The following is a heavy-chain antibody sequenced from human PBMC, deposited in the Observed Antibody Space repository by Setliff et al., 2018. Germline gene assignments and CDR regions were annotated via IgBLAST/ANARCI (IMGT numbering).Heavy chain of an antibody. CDR1: GFTFSSYT. CDR2: ISSSSTYI. CDR3: AKGLKSSGPDWYFDY. D-gene: IGHD3-22*01. Sequence: GGSLRLSCAASGFTFSSYTMNWVRQAPGKGLEWVTAISSSSTYIFYADSVKGRFTISRDNARNALYLQMNSLRAEDTAVYYCAKGLKSSGPDWYFDYWGPGTLVTVSS. J-gene: IGHJ4*02. V-gene: IGHV3-21*01.